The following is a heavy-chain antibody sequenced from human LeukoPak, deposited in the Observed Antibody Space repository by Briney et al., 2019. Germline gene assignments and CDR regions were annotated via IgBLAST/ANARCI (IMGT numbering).Heavy chain of an antibody. J-gene: IGHJ6*02. CDR1: GFTFSSYS. CDR3: ARALDFSGMDV. D-gene: IGHD2/OR15-2a*01. V-gene: IGHV3-21*01. Sequence: SGGSLRLSCAASGFTFSSYSMNWVRQAPEKGLEWVSSISSSSSYIYYADSVKGRFTISRDNAKNSLYLQMNSLRAEDTAVYYCARALDFSGMDVWGQGTTVTVSS. CDR2: ISSSSSYI.